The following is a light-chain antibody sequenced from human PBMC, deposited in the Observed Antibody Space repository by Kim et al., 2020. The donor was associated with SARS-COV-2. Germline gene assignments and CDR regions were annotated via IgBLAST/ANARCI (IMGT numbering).Light chain of an antibody. Sequence: VALGQTVRITCQGDSIRSYYATWHQQKPGQAPILVIYGKTNRPSGIPDRFSGSSSGNTASLTITGTQAGDEADYYCNTRDSNNNVLFGGGTKLTVL. CDR3: NTRDSNNNVL. V-gene: IGLV3-19*01. J-gene: IGLJ2*01. CDR1: SIRSYY. CDR2: GKT.